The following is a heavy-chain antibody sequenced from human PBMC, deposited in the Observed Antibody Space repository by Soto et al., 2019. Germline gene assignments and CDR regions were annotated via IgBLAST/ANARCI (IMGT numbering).Heavy chain of an antibody. V-gene: IGHV3-23*01. D-gene: IGHD3-3*01. CDR2: IYGSGGGI. J-gene: IGHJ5*02. CDR1: GFTFSTYA. Sequence: PGGSLRLSCAASGFTFSTYAMSWVRQAPGKGLEWVSGIYGSGGGIFYADSVKGRFTISRDNSKDMLYLQMRSLRADDTAVYYCARGPLDYDFWSGYYGNWFDPWGQGTLVTVSS. CDR3: ARGPLDYDFWSGYYGNWFDP.